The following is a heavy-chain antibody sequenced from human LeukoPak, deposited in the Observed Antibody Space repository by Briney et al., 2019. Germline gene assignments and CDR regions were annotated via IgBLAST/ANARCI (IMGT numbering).Heavy chain of an antibody. CDR3: ARDHYYDFWSGYYRYNWFDP. Sequence: SETLSLTCTVSGGSISSYYWSWIWQPPGKGLEWIGDMYYSGSTNYNPSLKSRVTISVDTSKNQFSLKLSSVTAADTAVYYCARDHYYDFWSGYYRYNWFDPWGQGTLVTVSS. D-gene: IGHD3-3*01. CDR1: GGSISSYY. V-gene: IGHV4-59*12. CDR2: MYYSGST. J-gene: IGHJ5*02.